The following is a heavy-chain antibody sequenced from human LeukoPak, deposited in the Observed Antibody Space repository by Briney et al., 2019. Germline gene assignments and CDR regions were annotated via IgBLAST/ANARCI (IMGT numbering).Heavy chain of an antibody. CDR1: GGSISSSSYY. J-gene: IGHJ5*02. Sequence: KTSETLSLTCTVSGGSISSSSYYWGWIRKPPGKGLEWIGSIYYSGSTYYNPSLKSRVTISVDTSKNQFSLKLSSVTAADTAVYYCARDWTLAAADKTSWFDPWGQGTLVTVSS. V-gene: IGHV4-39*07. D-gene: IGHD6-13*01. CDR3: ARDWTLAAADKTSWFDP. CDR2: IYYSGST.